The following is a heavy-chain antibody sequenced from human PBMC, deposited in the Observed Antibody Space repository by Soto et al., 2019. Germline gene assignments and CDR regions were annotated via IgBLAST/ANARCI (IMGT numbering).Heavy chain of an antibody. Sequence: GGSLRLSCAASGFTFSSYAIHWVRQAPGKGLEWVAIIWFDGSNKYYADSVKGRFSISRDNSKNTLFLQMDSLRAEDTAAYYCARGQLPAATTYFDFWGQGTLVTVSS. D-gene: IGHD2-15*01. CDR1: GFTFSSYA. CDR2: IWFDGSNK. V-gene: IGHV3-33*01. CDR3: ARGQLPAATTYFDF. J-gene: IGHJ4*02.